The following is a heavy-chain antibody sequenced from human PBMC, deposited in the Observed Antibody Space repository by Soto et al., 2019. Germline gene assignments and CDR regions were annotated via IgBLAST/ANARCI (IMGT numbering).Heavy chain of an antibody. CDR3: AHIAAAGKWAPVHY. CDR2: VYWDDDK. CDR1: GFSLSSSGEG. D-gene: IGHD6-13*01. Sequence: QITLKESGPTLVKPTQTLTLTCTFSGFSLSSSGEGVGWIRQPPGQALEWLALVYWDDDKRYSPSLKSSLTITKATSQIQVVLTMTNTDPVDTATVYGAHIAAAGKWAPVHYWGQGTLVTVSS. J-gene: IGHJ4*02. V-gene: IGHV2-5*02.